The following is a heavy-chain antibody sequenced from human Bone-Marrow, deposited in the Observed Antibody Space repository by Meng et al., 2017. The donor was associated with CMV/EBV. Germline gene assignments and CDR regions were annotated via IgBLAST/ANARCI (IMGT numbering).Heavy chain of an antibody. CDR2: IKQDGSEK. Sequence: GGSLRLSCAASGFTFSSYWMSWVRQAPGKGLEWVANIKQDGSEKYYVDPVKGRFTISRDNAKNSLYLQMNSLRAEDTAVYYCARDFLGYCSSTSCLSGYYYYYGMDVWGQGTTVTVSS. D-gene: IGHD2-2*03. CDR1: GFTFSSYW. V-gene: IGHV3-7*01. J-gene: IGHJ6*02. CDR3: ARDFLGYCSSTSCLSGYYYYYGMDV.